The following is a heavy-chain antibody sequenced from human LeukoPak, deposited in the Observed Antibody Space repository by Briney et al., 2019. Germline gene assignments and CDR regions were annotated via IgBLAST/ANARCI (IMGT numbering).Heavy chain of an antibody. V-gene: IGHV3-33*01. Sequence: PGRSLRLSCAASGFAFRTHGMPWVRQAPGKGLEWVAVIWYDGSKKYYADSVKGRFTISRDNSKNTLDLQMNSLRVEDTALYYCARMSASYLDYWGQGTLVSVSS. CDR3: ARMSASYLDY. CDR2: IWYDGSKK. CDR1: GFAFRTHG. D-gene: IGHD3-3*01. J-gene: IGHJ4*02.